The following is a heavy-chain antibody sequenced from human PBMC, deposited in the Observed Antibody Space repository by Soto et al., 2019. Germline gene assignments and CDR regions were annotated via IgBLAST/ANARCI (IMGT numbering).Heavy chain of an antibody. V-gene: IGHV1-69*12. CDR2: IIPIFGTA. J-gene: IGHJ6*02. Sequence: QVQLVQSGAEVKKPGSPGKFSCKAPEGPSTSNLFSWVRQPPGQGLEGRGGIIPIFGTATYAQKFQGRVTITADESTITAYMELSSLRSEDTAVYYCAREGHHDYGEWGEGMDVWGQGTTVTVSS. D-gene: IGHD4-17*01. CDR3: AREGHHDYGEWGEGMDV. CDR1: EGPSTSNL.